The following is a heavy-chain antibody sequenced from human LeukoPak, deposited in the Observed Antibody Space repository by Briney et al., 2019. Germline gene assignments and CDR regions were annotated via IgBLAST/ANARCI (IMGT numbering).Heavy chain of an antibody. Sequence: PGGSLRLSCEASGFTFSSYAMNWVRQAPGKGLEWVSVISGSGGSTYYADSVKGRFTISRDNSKNTLYLQMNSLRAEDTAVYYCAKGSSYYYDSSGSPFEIWGQGTMVTVSS. CDR1: GFTFSSYA. CDR2: ISGSGGST. CDR3: AKGSSYYYDSSGSPFEI. J-gene: IGHJ3*02. V-gene: IGHV3-23*01. D-gene: IGHD3-22*01.